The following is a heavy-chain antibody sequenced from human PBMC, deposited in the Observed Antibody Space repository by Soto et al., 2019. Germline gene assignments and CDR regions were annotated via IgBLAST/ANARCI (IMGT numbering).Heavy chain of an antibody. D-gene: IGHD3-22*01. J-gene: IGHJ5*01. CDR2: IYYRGNT. CDR3: ARVDSNGGLDS. Sequence: ETLSLTCTVSGGSISSYYWSWIRQPPGKGLEWIGSIYYRGNTFYNPSLRSRVTISVDTSKNHFSLNLSSVTAADTAVYYCARVDSNGGLDSWGQGILVTVSS. CDR1: GGSISSYY. V-gene: IGHV4-39*02.